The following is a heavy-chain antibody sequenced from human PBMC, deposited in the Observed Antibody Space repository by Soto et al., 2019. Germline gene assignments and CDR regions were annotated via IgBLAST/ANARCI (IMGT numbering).Heavy chain of an antibody. J-gene: IGHJ6*02. CDR1: GFTFSSYA. CDR3: AKLFGITGTGGYGMDV. D-gene: IGHD1-20*01. V-gene: IGHV3-23*01. CDR2: ISGSGGST. Sequence: GGSLRLSCAASGFTFSSYAMSWVRQAPGKGLEWVSAISGSGGSTYYADSVKGRFTISRDNSKNTLYLQMNSLRAEDTAVYYCAKLFGITGTGGYGMDVWGQGTTVTVSS.